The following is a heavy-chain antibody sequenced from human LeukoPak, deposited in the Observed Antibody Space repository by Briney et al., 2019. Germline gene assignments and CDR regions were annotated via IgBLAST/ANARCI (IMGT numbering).Heavy chain of an antibody. J-gene: IGHJ4*02. CDR3: ARRVIVVVPAANTTFDS. CDR2: INHRGSA. V-gene: IGHV4-34*01. Sequence: PSETLSLTCAVYGGSFNDYYWSWIRQPPGKGLEWIGDINHRGSANYNPSLKSRVSMSVDTSKNQFSLRLTSVTAADTAAYYCARRVIVVVPAANTTFDSWGQGTLVTVSS. D-gene: IGHD2-2*01. CDR1: GGSFNDYY.